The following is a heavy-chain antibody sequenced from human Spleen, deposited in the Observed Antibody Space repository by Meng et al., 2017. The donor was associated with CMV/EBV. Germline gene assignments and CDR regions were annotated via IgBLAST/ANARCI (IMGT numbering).Heavy chain of an antibody. CDR1: GFPFSGSA. Sequence: GGSLRLSCAASGFPFSGSAMHWVRQASGKGLVWVGRIRSKANSYATAYAASVKGRFTISRDDSKNTAYLQMNSLKTEDTAVYYCTGIRWGTGFDPWGQGTPVTVSS. CDR3: TGIRWGTGFDP. CDR2: IRSKANSYAT. J-gene: IGHJ5*02. D-gene: IGHD4-23*01. V-gene: IGHV3-73*01.